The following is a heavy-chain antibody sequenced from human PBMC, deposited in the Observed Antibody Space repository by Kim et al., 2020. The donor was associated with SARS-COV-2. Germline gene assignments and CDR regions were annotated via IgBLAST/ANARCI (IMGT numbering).Heavy chain of an antibody. CDR3: ARREWELGY. Sequence: SYTNYRPSFQGHVTISADKSVSTAYLQWSRLKASDTAMYYCARREWELGYWGQGTLVTVSS. V-gene: IGHV5-10-1*01. J-gene: IGHJ4*02. CDR2: SYT. D-gene: IGHD1-26*01.